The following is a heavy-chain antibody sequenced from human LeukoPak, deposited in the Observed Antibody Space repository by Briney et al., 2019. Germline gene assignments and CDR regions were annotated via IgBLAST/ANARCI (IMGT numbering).Heavy chain of an antibody. Sequence: SETLSLTCTVSGGSFSGGSYYWSWLRQPPGPGLEWLGYIYYSGSTNYNPSLKSRATISVDTSKNQFSLKLSSVTAADTAVYYCAKHRFESGGYHSTDWGQGTLVTVSS. CDR2: IYYSGST. D-gene: IGHD3-22*01. V-gene: IGHV4-61*01. CDR1: GGSFSGGSYY. CDR3: AKHRFESGGYHSTD. J-gene: IGHJ4*02.